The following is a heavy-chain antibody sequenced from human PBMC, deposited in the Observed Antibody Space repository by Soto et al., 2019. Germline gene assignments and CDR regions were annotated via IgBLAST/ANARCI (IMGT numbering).Heavy chain of an antibody. V-gene: IGHV1-8*01. J-gene: IGHJ3*02. CDR1: GYTFSSYD. CDR2: MNPNSGNT. Sequence: ASVKVSCKASGYTFSSYDITWVRQATGQGLEWMGWMNPNSGNTGYAQKFQGRLTMTRNTSIGTAYMQLSSLRSEDTAVYYCATERWQDAFDTCAQGTMAPV. D-gene: IGHD6-19*01. CDR3: ATERWQDAFDT.